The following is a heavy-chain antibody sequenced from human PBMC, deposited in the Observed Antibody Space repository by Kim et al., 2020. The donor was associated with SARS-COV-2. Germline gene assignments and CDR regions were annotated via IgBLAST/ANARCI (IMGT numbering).Heavy chain of an antibody. D-gene: IGHD2-21*02. J-gene: IGHJ4*02. CDR1: GFTFSSYA. CDR3: ARHRGGTAGALVY. CDR2: ISASVDST. Sequence: GGSLRLSCAASGFTFSSYAMSWVRQAPGTGLEWVSSISASVDSTNYADSVKGRFTISRDNSKNTVYLEMNSLRGEDTAIYYCARHRGGTAGALVYWGQGTLVTVSS. V-gene: IGHV3-23*01.